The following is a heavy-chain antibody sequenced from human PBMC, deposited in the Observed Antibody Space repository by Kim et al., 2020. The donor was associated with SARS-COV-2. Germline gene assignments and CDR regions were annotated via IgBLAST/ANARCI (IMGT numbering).Heavy chain of an antibody. CDR3: ARARSGSMIVVVIRYYYYYMDV. D-gene: IGHD3-22*01. V-gene: IGHV1-8*01. Sequence: ASVKVSCKASGYTFTSYDINWVRQATGQGLEWMGWMNPNSGNTGYAQKFQGRVTMTRNTSISTAYMELSSLRSEDTAMYYCARARSGSMIVVVIRYYYYYMDVWGKGTTVTVSS. CDR1: GYTFTSYD. J-gene: IGHJ6*03. CDR2: MNPNSGNT.